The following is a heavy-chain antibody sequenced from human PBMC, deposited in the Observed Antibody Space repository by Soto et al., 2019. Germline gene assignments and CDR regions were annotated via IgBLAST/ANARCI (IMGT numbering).Heavy chain of an antibody. CDR1: GFTFSSYE. D-gene: IGHD3-3*02. J-gene: IGHJ4*02. CDR2: ISGSASIT. V-gene: IGHV3-48*03. CDR3: ARVLGAFSNYFDY. Sequence: VQLVESGGGLVQPGGSLRLSCAASGFTFSSYEMTWVRQAPDKGLEWASYISGSASITRHADSVKGRFAISRDNAKNSLYLQMSSLKAEDTAVYYCARVLGAFSNYFDYWGQGTPVTVSS.